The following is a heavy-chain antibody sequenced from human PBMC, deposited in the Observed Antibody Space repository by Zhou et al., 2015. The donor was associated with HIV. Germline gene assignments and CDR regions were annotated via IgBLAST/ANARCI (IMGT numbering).Heavy chain of an antibody. CDR2: IIPIFGTP. CDR1: GGTFNTYE. J-gene: IGHJ4*02. CDR3: ARGGFRGHGYAYY. D-gene: IGHD2-2*01. Sequence: QVQLVQSGAEVKKPGSSVKVSCKASGGTFNTYEIAWVRQAPGRGLEWMGGIIPIFGTPNYAPNFQGRVTITVDKSTRTAYMELSSLTSEDTAVYYCARGGFRGHGYAYYWGQGTLVTVSS. V-gene: IGHV1-69*06.